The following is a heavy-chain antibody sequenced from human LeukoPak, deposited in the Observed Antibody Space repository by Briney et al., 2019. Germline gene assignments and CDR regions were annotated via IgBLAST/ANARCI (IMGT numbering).Heavy chain of an antibody. Sequence: SETLSLTCAVYGGSFSGYYWSWIRQPPGKGLEWIGEINHSGSTNYNPSLKSRVTISVDTSKNQFSLKLSSVTAADTAVYYCARHPSARVWFDPWGQGTLVTVSS. CDR2: INHSGST. V-gene: IGHV4-34*01. CDR3: ARHPSARVWFDP. CDR1: GGSFSGYY. J-gene: IGHJ5*02.